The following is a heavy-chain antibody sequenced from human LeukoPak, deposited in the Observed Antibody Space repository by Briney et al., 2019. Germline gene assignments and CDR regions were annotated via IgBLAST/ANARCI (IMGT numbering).Heavy chain of an antibody. D-gene: IGHD4/OR15-4a*01. Sequence: PGGSLRLSCAASRFTFSNAWMYWVRQAPGKGLEWVGRIKSKADGETTDYAAPVKGRFTISRDDSNNMVYLQMNSLKIEDTAVYYCAIDEPNYAPYDFDYWGQGTLVTVSS. CDR2: IKSKADGETT. V-gene: IGHV3-15*01. CDR1: RFTFSNAW. J-gene: IGHJ4*02. CDR3: AIDEPNYAPYDFDY.